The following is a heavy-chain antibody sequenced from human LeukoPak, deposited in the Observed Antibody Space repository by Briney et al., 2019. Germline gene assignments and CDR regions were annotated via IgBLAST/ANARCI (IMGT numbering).Heavy chain of an antibody. D-gene: IGHD4-23*01. CDR1: GFSFNNYA. CDR2: ISTTGGST. J-gene: IGHJ4*02. Sequence: GGSLRLSCAASGFSFNNYAMSWVRQAPGKGLEWVSAISTTGGSTYYADSVKGRFTISRDNSKSTLSLQMDSLRVEDTAVYYCAKDWTTVVTPKGYYFDSWGQGTLVTVS. CDR3: AKDWTTVVTPKGYYFDS. V-gene: IGHV3-23*01.